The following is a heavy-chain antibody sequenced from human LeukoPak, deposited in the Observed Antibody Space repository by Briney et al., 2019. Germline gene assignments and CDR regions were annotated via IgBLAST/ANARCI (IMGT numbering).Heavy chain of an antibody. D-gene: IGHD3-10*01. Sequence: ASVKVSCKASGYTFTKYGISRVRQAPGQGLEWMGWISAYNGNTNYAQKFQGRVTMTTDTSTSTAYMELRSLGSDDTAVYYCAREEPTFGSGSYSSYWGQGTLVTDSS. CDR1: GYTFTKYG. J-gene: IGHJ4*02. CDR2: ISAYNGNT. V-gene: IGHV1-18*01. CDR3: AREEPTFGSGSYSSY.